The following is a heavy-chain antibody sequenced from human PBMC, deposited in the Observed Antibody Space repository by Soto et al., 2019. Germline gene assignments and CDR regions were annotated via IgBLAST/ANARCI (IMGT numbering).Heavy chain of an antibody. J-gene: IGHJ6*02. CDR1: GDSVSSNSAA. V-gene: IGHV6-1*01. CDR3: ARARGKEQWLVQNSDYDGRDI. D-gene: IGHD6-19*01. Sequence: SQTLSLTCAISGDSVSSNSAAWNWTRQSPSRGLEWLGRTCYRFKWYNDYAVSVKSRITINPDTSKNQFSLQRNSVTPEETAVYYCARARGKEQWLVQNSDYDGRDIGGEGTTVTV. CDR2: TCYRFKWYN.